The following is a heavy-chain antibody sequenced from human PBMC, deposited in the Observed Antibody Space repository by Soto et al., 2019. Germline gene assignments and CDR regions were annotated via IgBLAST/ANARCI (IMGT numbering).Heavy chain of an antibody. CDR1: GASISSSHW. CDR2: IYHNGST. Sequence: QVQLQESGPRLVKPSGTLSLTCAVSGASISSSHWWSWVRQPPAKGLEYIGEIYHNGSTTYNPSLKSRVPISVAKSTNEFSLKLSSVTAADPAFYYCARADYSDYYPFDYWGQGTLVTVSS. J-gene: IGHJ4*02. CDR3: ARADYSDYYPFDY. V-gene: IGHV4-4*02. D-gene: IGHD4-17*01.